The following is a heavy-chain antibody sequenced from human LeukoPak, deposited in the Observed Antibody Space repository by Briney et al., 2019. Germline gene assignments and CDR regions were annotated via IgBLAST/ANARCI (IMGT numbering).Heavy chain of an antibody. CDR2: ISACNGNT. V-gene: IGHV1-18*01. Sequence: GASVKVSCKASGYTFTSYGISWVRQAPGQGLEWMGWISACNGNTNYAQKFQGRVTMTRDTSISTAYMELSRLRSDDTAVYYCARSGYSYGYVYYYYYMDVWGKGTTVTISS. D-gene: IGHD5-18*01. CDR1: GYTFTSYG. CDR3: ARSGYSYGYVYYYYYMDV. J-gene: IGHJ6*03.